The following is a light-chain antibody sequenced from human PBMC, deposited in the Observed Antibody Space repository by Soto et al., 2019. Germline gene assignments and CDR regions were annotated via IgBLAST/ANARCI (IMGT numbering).Light chain of an antibody. J-gene: IGKJ4*01. V-gene: IGKV3-11*01. CDR3: HQRSNWPST. Sequence: EIVLTQSPATLSLSPGERATLSCRASQSVIGYLAWYQQKPGQAPRLLIYDASNRATGIPARFSGSGSGTDFTLTISSLEPEDFAVYYCHQRSNWPSTFGGGTKVEIK. CDR2: DAS. CDR1: QSVIGY.